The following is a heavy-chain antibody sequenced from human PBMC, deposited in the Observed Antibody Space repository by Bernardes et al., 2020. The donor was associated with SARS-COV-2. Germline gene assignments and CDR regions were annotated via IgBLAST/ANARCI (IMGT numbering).Heavy chain of an antibody. Sequence: GGSLRLSRAASGFTFNTYAMSWVRHAPGKGLEWVSTVSGSGENTYYADSVEGRFTISRDNSKNTLYLQMNSLRAEDTAVYHCAKRLQQLAYFDSWGQGTLVTVSS. CDR3: AKRLQQLAYFDS. D-gene: IGHD6-13*01. CDR1: GFTFNTYA. CDR2: VSGSGENT. V-gene: IGHV3-23*01. J-gene: IGHJ4*02.